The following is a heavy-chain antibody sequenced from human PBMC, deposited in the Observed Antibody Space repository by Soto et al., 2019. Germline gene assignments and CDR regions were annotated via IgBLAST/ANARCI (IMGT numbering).Heavy chain of an antibody. CDR3: ARCHRGLRCHLAS. D-gene: IGHD4-17*01. CDR1: GYTFSDYY. V-gene: IGHV1-2*02. CDR2: ISPKSGGA. Sequence: QVQLVQSGAEVRKPVASVTISCKAVGYTFSDYYVQWVRQAPGQGLDYLGWISPKSGGAAYSLIFRGGVTMTMDTSVNLAYLHLSGLTSDDTAMYFWARCHRGLRCHLASWGQGTLVTVSS. J-gene: IGHJ5*02.